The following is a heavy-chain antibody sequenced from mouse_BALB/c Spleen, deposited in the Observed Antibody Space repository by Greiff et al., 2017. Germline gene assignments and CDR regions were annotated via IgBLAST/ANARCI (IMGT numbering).Heavy chain of an antibody. Sequence: QVQLKESGPELVKPGASVKISCKASGYTFTDYYINWVKQKPGQGLEWIGWIYPGSGNTKYNEKFKGKATLTVDTSSSTAYMQLSSLTSEDTAVYFCARGLYDGLFDYWGQGTTLTVSS. D-gene: IGHD2-3*01. J-gene: IGHJ2*01. V-gene: IGHV1-84*02. CDR3: ARGLYDGLFDY. CDR2: IYPGSGNT. CDR1: GYTFTDYY.